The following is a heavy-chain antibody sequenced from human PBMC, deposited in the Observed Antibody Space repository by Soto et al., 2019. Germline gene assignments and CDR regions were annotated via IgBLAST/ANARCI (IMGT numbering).Heavy chain of an antibody. Sequence: PSETLSLTCAVSGYSISSGYYWGWIRHPPGKGLEWIGSIYHSGSTYYSPSLKSRVTISVDTSKNQFSLKLSSVTAADTAVYYCARLPLVGPVDYWGQGTLVTLSS. D-gene: IGHD1-26*01. V-gene: IGHV4-38-2*01. CDR2: IYHSGST. CDR1: GYSISSGYY. J-gene: IGHJ4*02. CDR3: ARLPLVGPVDY.